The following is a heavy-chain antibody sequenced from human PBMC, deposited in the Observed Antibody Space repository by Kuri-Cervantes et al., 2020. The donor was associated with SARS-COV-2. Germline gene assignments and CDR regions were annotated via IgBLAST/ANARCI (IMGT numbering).Heavy chain of an antibody. V-gene: IGHV4-38-2*01. Sequence: GSLRLSCAVSGYSISSGYYWGWIRQPPGKGLEWIGSIYHSGSTYYNPSLKSRDTISVDTSKNQFSLKLSSVTAADTAVYYCARRNMDVWGKGTTVTVSS. J-gene: IGHJ6*03. CDR3: ARRNMDV. CDR1: GYSISSGYY. CDR2: IYHSGST.